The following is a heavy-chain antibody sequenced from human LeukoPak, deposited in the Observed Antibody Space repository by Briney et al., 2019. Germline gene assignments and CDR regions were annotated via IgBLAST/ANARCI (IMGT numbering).Heavy chain of an antibody. D-gene: IGHD2-15*01. CDR2: IYHSGGT. Sequence: SETLSLTCTVSGGSLSSGSYSWSWIRQPPGKGLGWIGYIYHSGGTNYSPSLKSRVTISADTSKNQFSLKLSSVTAADTAVYYCARVVFCSGGSCYYYFDYWGQGTLVTVSS. CDR3: ARVVFCSGGSCYYYFDY. CDR1: GGSLSSGSYS. J-gene: IGHJ4*02. V-gene: IGHV4-61*01.